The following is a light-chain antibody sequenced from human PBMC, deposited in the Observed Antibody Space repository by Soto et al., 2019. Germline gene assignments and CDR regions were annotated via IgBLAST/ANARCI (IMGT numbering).Light chain of an antibody. Sequence: QSALTQPASVSGSPGQSITISCTGTCSDVGNYNYVSWYQQYPGRVPKLLIYMVSNRASGVSNRFSGSKSGNTASLTISGLQAEDEADYFCTSPTPGSLYVFGTGTKVTVL. J-gene: IGLJ1*01. V-gene: IGLV2-14*01. CDR1: CSDVGNYNY. CDR2: MVS. CDR3: TSPTPGSLYV.